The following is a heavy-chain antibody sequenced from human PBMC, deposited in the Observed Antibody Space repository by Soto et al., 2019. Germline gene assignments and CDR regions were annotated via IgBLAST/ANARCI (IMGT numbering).Heavy chain of an antibody. J-gene: IGHJ4*02. CDR3: ARRWGYSFDY. CDR2: IYYSGST. V-gene: IGHV4-39*01. CDR1: GGSISSYY. D-gene: IGHD7-27*01. Sequence: QLQLQESGPGLVKPSETLSLTCTVSGGSISSYYWGWIRRPPGKGLEWIGSIYYSGSTYYNPSLKSPVTISGDTSKNQFSLKLRSVTAADTAVYYCARRWGYSFDYWGQGTLVTVSS.